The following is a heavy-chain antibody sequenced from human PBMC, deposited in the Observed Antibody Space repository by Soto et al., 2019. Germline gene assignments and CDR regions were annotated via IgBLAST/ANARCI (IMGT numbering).Heavy chain of an antibody. CDR2: ISAYSDRT. V-gene: IGHV1-18*04. D-gene: IGHD3-22*01. CDR1: GYTFSSYG. J-gene: IGHJ6*02. CDR3: ARDRDYSYDSSGKYHYHYGMDV. Sequence: QVQLVQSGTEVKKPGASVKVSCKAFGYTFSSYGISWVRQAPGQGLEWMGWISAYSDRTNYAQNFQGRVTMTADTATSTAYMEVRSLRSDDTAVYYCARDRDYSYDSSGKYHYHYGMDVWGQGTTVTVSS.